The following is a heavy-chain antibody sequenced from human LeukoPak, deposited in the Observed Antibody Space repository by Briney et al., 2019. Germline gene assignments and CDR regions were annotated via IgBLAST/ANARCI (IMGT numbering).Heavy chain of an antibody. CDR2: IYYSGST. CDR1: GGSIGSYY. V-gene: IGHV4-59*01. J-gene: IGHJ4*02. D-gene: IGHD6-13*01. Sequence: SETLSLTCTVSGGSIGSYYWSWIRQPPGKGLEWIGYIYYSGSTNYNPSLKSRVTISVDTSKNQFSLKLSSVTAADTAVYYCARSGYSSWGGQYHFDYWGQGTLVTVSS. CDR3: ARSGYSSWGGQYHFDY.